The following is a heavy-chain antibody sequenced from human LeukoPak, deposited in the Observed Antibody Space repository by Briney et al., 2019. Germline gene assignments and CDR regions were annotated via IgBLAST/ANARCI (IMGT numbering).Heavy chain of an antibody. CDR2: IIVYSGNT. V-gene: IGHV1-18*01. J-gene: IGHJ3*02. Sequence: ASVKVSCKASDYTFSSYGISWVRQAPGQGLEWMGWIIVYSGNTKYSQNLQGRGTMTTDTSTTTAYMELRSLRSDDTAVYYCARGRYYDSGGYDEAFDIWGQGTAVTVSS. CDR1: DYTFSSYG. CDR3: ARGRYYDSGGYDEAFDI. D-gene: IGHD3-22*01.